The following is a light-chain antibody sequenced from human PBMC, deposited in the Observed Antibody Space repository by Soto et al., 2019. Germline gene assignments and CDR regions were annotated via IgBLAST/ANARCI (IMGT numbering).Light chain of an antibody. J-gene: IGLJ2*01. Sequence: QAVVTQSPSASASLGASVKLTCTLSSGHSTYAIAWHQQQPEKGPRYLMKLNSDGSHSKGDGIPDRFSGSSSGAERYLTISSLQSEDEADYYCQTWGTGIQVLFGGGTKVTVL. CDR1: SGHSTYA. V-gene: IGLV4-69*01. CDR2: LNSDGSH. CDR3: QTWGTGIQVL.